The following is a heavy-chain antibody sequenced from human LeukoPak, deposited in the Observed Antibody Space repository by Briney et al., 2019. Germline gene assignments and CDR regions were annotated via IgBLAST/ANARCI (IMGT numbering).Heavy chain of an antibody. D-gene: IGHD3-10*01. Sequence: SETLSLXCTVSGGSISSYYWSWIRRPAGKGLEWIGRIYTSGSTNYNPSLKSRVTMSVDTSKNQFSLKLGSVTAADTAVYYCARSMHITMVRGVIINPSYYFDYWGQGTLVTVSS. J-gene: IGHJ4*02. CDR1: GGSISSYY. CDR2: IYTSGST. CDR3: ARSMHITMVRGVIINPSYYFDY. V-gene: IGHV4-4*07.